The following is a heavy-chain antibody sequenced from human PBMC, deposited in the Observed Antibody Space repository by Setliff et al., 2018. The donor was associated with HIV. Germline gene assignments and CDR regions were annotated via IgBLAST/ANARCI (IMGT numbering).Heavy chain of an antibody. Sequence: TLSLTCTVSGGSISTYYWSWIRQPPGKGLEWIGSIYFTGSSDNNPSLKSRVTLSVDTSKHQFSLKLSSVTAADTAVYYCARVQMAYAAFDVWGQGTQVTVSS. CDR3: ARVQMAYAAFDV. CDR1: GGSISTYY. J-gene: IGHJ3*01. CDR2: IYFTGSS. V-gene: IGHV4-59*01. D-gene: IGHD4-17*01.